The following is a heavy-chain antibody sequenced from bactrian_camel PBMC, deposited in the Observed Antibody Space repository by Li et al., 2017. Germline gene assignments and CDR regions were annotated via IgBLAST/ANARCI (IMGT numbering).Heavy chain of an antibody. CDR2: ITRIHGGT. V-gene: IGHV3S68*01. D-gene: IGHD6*01. CDR3: AVAGGWTSCPNNLVYFNE. CDR1: GDTIGRYC. J-gene: IGHJ4*01. Sequence: HVQLVESGGGSVQVGGSLRLSCVASGDTIGRYCMGWFRQIPGKEREGVASITRIHGGTAYADSVKGRFIISRDNAKNILYLQMNSLKPEDTAMYYCAVAGGWTSCPNNLVYFNEWGQGTQVTVS.